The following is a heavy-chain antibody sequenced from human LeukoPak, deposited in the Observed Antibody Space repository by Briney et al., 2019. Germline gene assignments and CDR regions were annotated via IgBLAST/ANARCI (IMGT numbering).Heavy chain of an antibody. J-gene: IGHJ4*02. CDR3: ARDERSHSSGWYYY. Sequence: GGSLRLSCAASGFTFSSYAMSWVRQAPGKGLEWVSAISGSGGSTYYADSVKGRFTISRDNSKNTLYLQMNSLRAEDTAVYYSARDERSHSSGWYYYWGQGTLVTVSS. V-gene: IGHV3-23*01. CDR2: ISGSGGST. D-gene: IGHD6-19*01. CDR1: GFTFSSYA.